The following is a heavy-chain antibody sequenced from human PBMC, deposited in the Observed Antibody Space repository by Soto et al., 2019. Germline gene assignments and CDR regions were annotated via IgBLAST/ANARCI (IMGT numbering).Heavy chain of an antibody. V-gene: IGHV1-69*13. CDR1: GDTFSRYS. CDR2: IVPIFGTT. D-gene: IGHD3-10*01. Sequence: GASVKVSCKASGDTFSRYSISWVRQAPGQGLEWMGGIVPIFGTTVYAPRLQGRVTITAGGPTSTSYMELSGLRFEDTAIYYCAANSLGGGSQGDVWGQGATVTVSS. CDR3: AANSLGGGSQGDV. J-gene: IGHJ6*02.